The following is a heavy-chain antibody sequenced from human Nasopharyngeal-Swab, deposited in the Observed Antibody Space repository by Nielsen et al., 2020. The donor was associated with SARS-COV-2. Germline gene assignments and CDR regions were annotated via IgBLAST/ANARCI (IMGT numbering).Heavy chain of an antibody. CDR3: TRPDFWSGYYLDY. V-gene: IGHV3-49*04. CDR1: GFTFGDYA. Sequence: GRSLRLSCTASGFTFGDYAMSWVRQAQGKGLEWVGLIRSKAYGGTTEYAASVKGRFTISRDDSKSIAYLQMNSLKTEDTAVYYCTRPDFWSGYYLDYWGQGTLVTVSS. J-gene: IGHJ4*02. D-gene: IGHD3-3*01. CDR2: IRSKAYGGTT.